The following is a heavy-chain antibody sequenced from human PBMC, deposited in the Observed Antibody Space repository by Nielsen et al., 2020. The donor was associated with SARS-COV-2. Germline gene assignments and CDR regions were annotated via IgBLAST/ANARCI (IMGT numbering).Heavy chain of an antibody. CDR3: AGGADFWSGTQKYYMDV. Sequence: LNFSCSASGSTFSCTWMDWVRQAPGQVLLWVSRINPSGSGTAYPDFVKGLIAASRDNAENTVVLQIHSLRVEDTAVYYCAGGADFWSGTQKYYMDVWGKGTTVTVSS. D-gene: IGHD3-3*01. V-gene: IGHV3-74*01. CDR1: GSTFSCTW. CDR2: INPSGSGT. J-gene: IGHJ6*03.